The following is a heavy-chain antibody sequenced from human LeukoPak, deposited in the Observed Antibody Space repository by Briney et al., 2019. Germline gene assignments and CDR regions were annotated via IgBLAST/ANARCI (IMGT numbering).Heavy chain of an antibody. CDR2: IYTSGST. CDR3: ARQGVEGGYSYGLFDY. V-gene: IGHV4-4*09. J-gene: IGHJ4*02. D-gene: IGHD5-18*01. CDR1: GGSISRYY. Sequence: SETLSLTCTVSGGSISRYYWSWIRQLPGKGLEWIGYIYTSGSTNYNPSLKSRVTISVDTSKNQFSLKLSSVTAADTAVYYCARQGVEGGYSYGLFDYWGQGTLVTVSS.